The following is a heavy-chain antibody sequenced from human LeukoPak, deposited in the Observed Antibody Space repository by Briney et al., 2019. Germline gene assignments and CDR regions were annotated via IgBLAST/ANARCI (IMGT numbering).Heavy chain of an antibody. CDR2: IYSGGST. D-gene: IGHD1-14*01. CDR1: EFTVSSNY. J-gene: IGHJ5*02. CDR3: ARDLNVGDRGNWFDP. V-gene: IGHV3-66*01. Sequence: GGSLRLSCAASEFTVSSNYMSWVRQAPGKGLEWVSVIYSGGSTYYADSVKGRFTISRDNSKNTLYLQMNSLRAEDTAVYYCARDLNVGDRGNWFDPWGQGTLVTVSS.